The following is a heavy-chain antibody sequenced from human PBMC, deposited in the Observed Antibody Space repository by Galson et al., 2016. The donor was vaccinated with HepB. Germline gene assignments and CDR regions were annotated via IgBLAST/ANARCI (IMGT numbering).Heavy chain of an antibody. Sequence: ETLSLTCTVSGGSISRNDYYWGWIRQPPGKGLEWIGSIHYVGTTYYNPSLKGRVTISVDTSKNRFSLKLSSVTAADTAVYYCASIDSSSSFDYWGQGTLVTVSS. J-gene: IGHJ4*02. V-gene: IGHV4-39*07. CDR3: ASIDSSSSFDY. CDR2: IHYVGTT. D-gene: IGHD6-6*01. CDR1: GGSISRNDYY.